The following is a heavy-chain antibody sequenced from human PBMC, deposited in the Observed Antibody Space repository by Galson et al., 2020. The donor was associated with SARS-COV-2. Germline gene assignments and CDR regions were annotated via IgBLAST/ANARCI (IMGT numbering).Heavy chain of an antibody. CDR1: GFTFSSYA. V-gene: IGHV3-30*18. D-gene: IGHD1-26*01. CDR2: ISNDGSNT. CDR3: AKCEAQWELLGAFDI. Sequence: GESLKISCAASGFTFSSYAMHWVRQAPGKGLQWVAVISNDGSNTYYADSVKGRFTISRDNSKNTLNLHMNSLRAEDTAVYYCAKCEAQWELLGAFDIWGQGTMVTVSS. J-gene: IGHJ3*02.